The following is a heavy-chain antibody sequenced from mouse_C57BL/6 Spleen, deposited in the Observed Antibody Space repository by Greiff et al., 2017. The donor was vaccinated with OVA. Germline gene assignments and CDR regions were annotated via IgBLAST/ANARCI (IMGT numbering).Heavy chain of an antibody. CDR3: ARDSSGFAY. Sequence: QVQLLQPGAELVRPGSSVKLSCKASGYTFTSYWMHWVKQRPIQGLEWIGNIDPSDSETHYNQKFKDKSTLTVDKSSSTAYMQLSSLTSEDSAVYSCARDSSGFAYWGQGTLVTVSA. CDR2: IDPSDSET. CDR1: GYTFTSYW. J-gene: IGHJ3*01. V-gene: IGHV1-52*01. D-gene: IGHD3-2*01.